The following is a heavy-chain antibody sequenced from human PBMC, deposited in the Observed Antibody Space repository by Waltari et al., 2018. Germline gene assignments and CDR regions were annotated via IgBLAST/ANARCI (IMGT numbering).Heavy chain of an antibody. CDR2: ISSSSSTR. CDR1: GFTFSSYS. Sequence: EVQLVESGGGLVQPGGSLRLSCAASGFTFSSYSMNWVRQAPGKGLEWVSYISSSSSTRYYADSVKGRFTISRDNAKNSLYLQMNSLRAEDTAVYYCARIIRTGSGWIPFDIWGQGTMVTVST. V-gene: IGHV3-48*01. J-gene: IGHJ3*02. D-gene: IGHD6-19*01. CDR3: ARIIRTGSGWIPFDI.